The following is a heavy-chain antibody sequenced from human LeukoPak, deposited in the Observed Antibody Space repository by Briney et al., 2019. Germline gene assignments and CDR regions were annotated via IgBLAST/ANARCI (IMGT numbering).Heavy chain of an antibody. CDR2: IYTSGST. V-gene: IGHV4-61*02. D-gene: IGHD4-17*01. J-gene: IGHJ4*02. CDR3: ARGSSYGDYLDY. Sequence: PSETLSLTCTVSGGSISSGSYYRIWIRQPPGKGLEWIGRIYTSGSTNYNPSLKSRVTISVDTSKNQFSLKLSSVTAAETAVYYCARGSSYGDYLDYWGQGTLVTVSS. CDR1: GGSISSGSYY.